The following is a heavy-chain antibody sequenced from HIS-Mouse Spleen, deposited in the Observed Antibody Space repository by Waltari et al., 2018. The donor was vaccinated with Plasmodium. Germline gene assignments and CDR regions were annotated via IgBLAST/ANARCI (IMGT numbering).Heavy chain of an antibody. V-gene: IGHV3-7*01. CDR2: RKEDGSEK. Sequence: EVQLVESGGGLVQPGGSLRLSCAASGFTFSSYWMSWVRQAPGKGVGWVAKRKEDGSEKGEGDSVKGRYTISRDNAKNALYLQMNSLRAEDTAVYYCASSWYWYFDLWGRGTLVTVSS. J-gene: IGHJ2*01. CDR3: ASSWYWYFDL. D-gene: IGHD6-13*01. CDR1: GFTFSSYW.